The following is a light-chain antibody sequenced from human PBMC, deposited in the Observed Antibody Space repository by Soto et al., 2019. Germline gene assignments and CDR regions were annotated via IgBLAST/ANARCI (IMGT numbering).Light chain of an antibody. CDR1: QSVSSN. J-gene: IGKJ1*01. CDR2: DAS. CDR3: QQYNNWFWT. V-gene: IGKV3D-15*01. Sequence: EIVMTQSPATLSVSPGERATLSCRASQSVSSNLAWYQQKPGQAPRLLIYDASNRATGIPARFSGSGSGTEFTLTISSLQSEDFAVYYCQQYNNWFWTFGQGTKVDI.